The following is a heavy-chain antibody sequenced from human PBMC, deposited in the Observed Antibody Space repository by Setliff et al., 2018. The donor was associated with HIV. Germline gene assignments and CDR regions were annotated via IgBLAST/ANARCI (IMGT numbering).Heavy chain of an antibody. J-gene: IGHJ4*02. CDR3: ARAAVAGPWRKLDY. CDR2: MNPNSGNT. V-gene: IGHV1-8*01. CDR1: GYTFTSYD. D-gene: IGHD6-19*01. Sequence: ASVKVSCKASGYTFTSYDINWVRQATGQGLEWMGWMNPNSGNTDHAQRLQGRVTMTTDTSTRTAYMELRSLRSDDTAVYYCARAAVAGPWRKLDYWGQGTLVTVSS.